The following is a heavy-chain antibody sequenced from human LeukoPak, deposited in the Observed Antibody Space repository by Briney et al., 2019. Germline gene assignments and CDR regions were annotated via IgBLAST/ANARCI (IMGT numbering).Heavy chain of an antibody. J-gene: IGHJ2*01. CDR2: IYYSGNT. CDR3: ARRGSGASLEYYFDL. Sequence: SETLSLTCTVSGGSISSYYWSWIRQPPGKGLEYIGYIYYSGNTNSNPSLNSRVTISVDTSKNQFSLKLSSVTTADTAVYYCARRGSGASLEYYFDLWGRGTLVTVSS. D-gene: IGHD1-14*01. V-gene: IGHV4-59*08. CDR1: GGSISSYY.